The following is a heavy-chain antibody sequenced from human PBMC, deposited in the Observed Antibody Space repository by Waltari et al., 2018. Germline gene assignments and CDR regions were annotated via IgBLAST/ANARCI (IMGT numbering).Heavy chain of an antibody. CDR1: GYNFVTYC. V-gene: IGHV1-18*01. J-gene: IGHJ3*01. D-gene: IGHD1-26*01. CDR2: CTSNNGKT. CDR3: ARVVFSGRYPHGFDF. Sequence: QVYLVQSGAEMTRPGAAVRVSCTASGYNFVTYCISWVRQAPGPGLEWVGWCTSNNGKTNDEQNHKYSVTMTRDRSTATAHMDLRSQRSDDTAVYYCARVVFSGRYPHGFDFWGQGTMVTVS.